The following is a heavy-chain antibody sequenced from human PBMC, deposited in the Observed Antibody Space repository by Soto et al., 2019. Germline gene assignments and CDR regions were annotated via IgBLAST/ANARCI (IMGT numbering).Heavy chain of an antibody. CDR1: GYTYTGYA. J-gene: IGHJ4*02. D-gene: IGHD6-13*01. Sequence: GTSCNVPCRFSGYTYTGYAMHWVRQAPGQRLEGMGWINAGNGNTKYSQKFQGRVTITRDTSASTAYMELSSLRSEDTAVYYCARLGIAAAGPDYWGQGTLVPVSS. CDR3: ARLGIAAAGPDY. V-gene: IGHV1-3*01. CDR2: INAGNGNT.